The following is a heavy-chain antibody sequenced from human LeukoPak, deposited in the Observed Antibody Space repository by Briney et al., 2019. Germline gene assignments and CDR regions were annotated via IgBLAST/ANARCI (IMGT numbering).Heavy chain of an antibody. V-gene: IGHV3-38-3*01. CDR3: KSRPNIKGIITIFGVVIMPYYYYYYYMDV. Sequence: GGSLRLSCAASGFTVSSNEMSWVRQAPGKGLEWVSSISGGSTYYADSRKGRFTISGDNSKNTLHLQMNSLRAEDTAVYYCKSRPNIKGIITIFGVVIMPYYYYYYYMDVWGKGTTVTVSS. D-gene: IGHD3-3*01. J-gene: IGHJ6*03. CDR2: ISGGST. CDR1: GFTVSSNE.